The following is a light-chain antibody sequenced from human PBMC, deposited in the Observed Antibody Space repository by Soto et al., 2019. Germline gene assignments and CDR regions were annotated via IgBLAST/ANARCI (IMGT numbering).Light chain of an antibody. CDR1: SSDVGAYNS. CDR3: TSYTSSVTDV. CDR2: DVS. V-gene: IGLV2-14*01. Sequence: QSALTQPASVSGSPGQSITIFCTGTSSDVGAYNSVSWYQQHPGKVPKLIIYDVSTRPSGVSYRFSGSKSGNTASLTISGLQAEDEADYYCTSYTSSVTDVFGGGTKLTVL. J-gene: IGLJ1*01.